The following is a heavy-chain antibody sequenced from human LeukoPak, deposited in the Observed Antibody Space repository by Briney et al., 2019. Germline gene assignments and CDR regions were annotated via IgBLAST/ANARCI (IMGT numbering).Heavy chain of an antibody. CDR3: ARDTREYILPSFDP. CDR1: GFTFSSSG. Sequence: PGGSLRLSCAASGFTFSSSGMHWVRQAPGKGLEWVAFIRYDGSNKYYADSVKGRFTISRDNSKNTLYLQMNSLRAEDTAVYYCARDTREYILPSFDPWGQGTLVTVSS. CDR2: IRYDGSNK. D-gene: IGHD6-6*01. V-gene: IGHV3-30*02. J-gene: IGHJ5*02.